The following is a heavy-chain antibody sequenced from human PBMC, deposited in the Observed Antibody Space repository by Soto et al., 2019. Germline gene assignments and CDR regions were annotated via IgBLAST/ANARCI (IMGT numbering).Heavy chain of an antibody. V-gene: IGHV1-24*01. CDR2: FDPEDGET. Sequence: ASGKVSCKVSGYTLTELSMHWVRQAPGKGLEWMGGFDPEDGETIYAQKFQGRVTMTEDTSTDTAYMELSSLRSEDTAVYYCATVTLSGSLYFDYWGQGTLVTVSS. CDR3: ATVTLSGSLYFDY. CDR1: GYTLTELS. J-gene: IGHJ4*02. D-gene: IGHD1-26*01.